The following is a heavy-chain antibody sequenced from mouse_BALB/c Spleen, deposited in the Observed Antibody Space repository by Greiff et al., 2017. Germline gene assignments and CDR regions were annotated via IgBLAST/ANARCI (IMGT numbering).Heavy chain of an antibody. CDR2: ISYDGSN. V-gene: IGHV3-6*02. Sequence: VQLQQSGPGLVKPSQSLSLTCSVTGYSITSGYYWNWIRQFPGNKLEWMGYISYDGSNNYNPSLKNRISITRDTSKNQFFLKLNSVTTEDTATYYCARDRDYGRGFAYWGQGTLVTVSA. CDR1: GYSITSGYY. CDR3: ARDRDYGRGFAY. D-gene: IGHD1-1*01. J-gene: IGHJ3*01.